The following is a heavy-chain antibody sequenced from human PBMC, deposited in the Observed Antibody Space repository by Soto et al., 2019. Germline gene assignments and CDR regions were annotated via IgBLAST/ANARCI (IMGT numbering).Heavy chain of an antibody. CDR1: DGSISSGGYS. CDR3: ARDRILIKWGGLTYYYGVDV. D-gene: IGHD3-16*01. Sequence: QLQLQESGSGLVKPSQTLSLTCAVSDGSISSGGYSWSWIRQPPGKGLEWLGNIYHTGRTNYNPSLKSRLTFSVDRSKNQFSLKLSSVTAADTAVYFCARDRILIKWGGLTYYYGVDVWGRGTTVIVSS. J-gene: IGHJ6*01. CDR2: IYHTGRT. V-gene: IGHV4-30-2*01.